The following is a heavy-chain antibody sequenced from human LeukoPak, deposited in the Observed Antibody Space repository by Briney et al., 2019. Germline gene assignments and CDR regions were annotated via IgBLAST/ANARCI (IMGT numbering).Heavy chain of an antibody. V-gene: IGHV4-59*08. CDR2: VYYSGTA. CDR1: GVSIRSYY. Sequence: SETLSLTCTVSGVSIRSYYWSWIRQPPGKGLEFSGYVYYSGTANYNPSLESRVTILVDTSKNHFSLNLSSVTAADTAVYYCARTKSGWYYSDYWGQGTLVSVSS. CDR3: ARTKSGWYYSDY. D-gene: IGHD6-19*01. J-gene: IGHJ4*02.